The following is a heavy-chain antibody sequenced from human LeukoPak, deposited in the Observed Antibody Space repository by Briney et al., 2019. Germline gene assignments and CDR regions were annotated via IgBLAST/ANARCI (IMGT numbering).Heavy chain of an antibody. V-gene: IGHV4-4*02. Sequence: PSETLSLTCAVSGGSISSSNWWSWVRQPPGKGLEWIGEINHSGSTNYNPSLKSRVTISVDTSKNQFSLKLSSVTAADTAVYYCARYPNRGPRMVFDIGGQGTMATV. J-gene: IGHJ3*02. CDR2: INHSGST. CDR1: GGSISSSNW. D-gene: IGHD1-14*01. CDR3: ARYPNRGPRMVFDI.